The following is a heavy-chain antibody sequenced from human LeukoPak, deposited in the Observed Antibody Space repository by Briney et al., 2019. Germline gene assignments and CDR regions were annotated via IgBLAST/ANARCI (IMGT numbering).Heavy chain of an antibody. CDR2: INPSGGST. V-gene: IGHV1-46*01. J-gene: IGHJ4*02. D-gene: IGHD6-19*01. CDR3: ARDTSVGEGSGWSFDY. Sequence: GASVKVSCKASGYTVTSYYIHWVRQAPGQGLEWMGIINPSGGSTSYAQKYQGRVTMTRDTSTSTVYMELSSLRSEDTAVYYCARDTSVGEGSGWSFDYWGQGTLVTVSS. CDR1: GYTVTSYY.